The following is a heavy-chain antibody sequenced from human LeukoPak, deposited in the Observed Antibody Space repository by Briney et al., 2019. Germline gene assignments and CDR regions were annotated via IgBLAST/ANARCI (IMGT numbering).Heavy chain of an antibody. Sequence: GGSLRLSCAASGFTFSNAWMSWVRQAPGKGREWVGRIKSKTDGVTTDYAARVKGRFTISRDDSKNTLYLQMNSLKTEDTAVYYCTTDLGQWLAIRDNWFDPWGQGTLVTVSS. D-gene: IGHD6-19*01. CDR2: IKSKTDGVTT. V-gene: IGHV3-15*01. CDR3: TTDLGQWLAIRDNWFDP. J-gene: IGHJ5*02. CDR1: GFTFSNAW.